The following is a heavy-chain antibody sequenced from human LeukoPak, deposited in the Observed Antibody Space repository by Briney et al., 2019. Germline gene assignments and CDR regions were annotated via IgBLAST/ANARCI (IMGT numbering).Heavy chain of an antibody. V-gene: IGHV3-21*03. D-gene: IGHD5-24*01. CDR3: ARGRDGYNLVDAFDI. CDR2: ISSSSIYI. CDR1: GFTFRSYW. J-gene: IGHJ3*02. Sequence: PGGSLRLSCEASGFTFRSYWMYWVRQTPGKGLEWVSSISSSSIYIYYADSLKGRFTISRDNAKNSLYLQMNSLRSEDTAVYYCARGRDGYNLVDAFDIWGQGIMVTVSS.